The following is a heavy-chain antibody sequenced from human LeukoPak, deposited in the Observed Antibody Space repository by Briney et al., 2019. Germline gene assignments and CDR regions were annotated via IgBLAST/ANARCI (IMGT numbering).Heavy chain of an antibody. J-gene: IGHJ4*02. CDR3: AKGGYCSSTSCYAEYYFDC. CDR2: IWFDGSNK. D-gene: IGHD2-2*01. CDR1: GFTFSSYG. V-gene: IGHV3-33*06. Sequence: GRSLRLSCAASGFTFSSYGMHWVRQAPGKGLEWVAVIWFDGSNKYYADSVKGRFTISRDNSKSTLYLQMNSLRAEDTAVYYCAKGGYCSSTSCYAEYYFDCCDQGTLATVSS.